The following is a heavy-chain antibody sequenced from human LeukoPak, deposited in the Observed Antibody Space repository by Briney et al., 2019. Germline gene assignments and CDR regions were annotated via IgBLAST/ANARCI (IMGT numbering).Heavy chain of an antibody. J-gene: IGHJ3*02. CDR3: ARLFGGSYGGGDAFDI. D-gene: IGHD1-26*01. Sequence: ASETLSLTCTVSGGSISSYYWSWIRQPPGKGLEWIGYIYYSGSTNYNPSLKSRVTISVDTSKNQFSLKLSSVTAADTAVYYCARLFGGSYGGGDAFDIWGQGTMVTVSS. CDR1: GGSISSYY. V-gene: IGHV4-59*08. CDR2: IYYSGST.